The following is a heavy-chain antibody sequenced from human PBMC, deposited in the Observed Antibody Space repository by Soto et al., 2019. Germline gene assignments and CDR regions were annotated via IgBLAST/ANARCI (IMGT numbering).Heavy chain of an antibody. CDR2: IYSGGST. CDR1: GFTVSSNY. Sequence: GGSLRLSCAASGFTVSSNYMSWVRQAPGKGLEWVSVIYSGGSTYYADSVKGRFTISRHNSKNTLYLQMNSLRAEDTAVYYCARAEYSSSGYYYYYYMDVWGKGTTVTVSS. V-gene: IGHV3-53*04. D-gene: IGHD6-13*01. CDR3: ARAEYSSSGYYYYYYMDV. J-gene: IGHJ6*03.